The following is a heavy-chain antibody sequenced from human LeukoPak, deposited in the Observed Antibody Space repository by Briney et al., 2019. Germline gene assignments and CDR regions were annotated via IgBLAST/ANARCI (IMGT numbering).Heavy chain of an antibody. Sequence: SVKVSCKASGGTFSSYAISWVRQAPGRGLEWMGGIIPIFGTANYAQKFQGRVTITADESTSTAYMELSSLRSEDTAVYYCARAPLRGNNWFDPWGQGTLVTVSS. CDR3: ARAPLRGNNWFDP. V-gene: IGHV1-69*13. D-gene: IGHD3-10*01. CDR2: IIPIFGTA. CDR1: GGTFSSYA. J-gene: IGHJ5*02.